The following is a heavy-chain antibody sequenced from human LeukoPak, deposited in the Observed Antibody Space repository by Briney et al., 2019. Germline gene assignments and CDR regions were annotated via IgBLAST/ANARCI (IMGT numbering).Heavy chain of an antibody. V-gene: IGHV3-21*01. D-gene: IGHD6-19*01. J-gene: IGHJ4*02. CDR3: AREAVAVAGLDY. CDR2: ISSSSSYI. CDR1: EFTFSTYW. Sequence: GGSLRLSCEASEFTFSTYWMHWVRQAPGKGLEWVSSISSSSSYIYYADSVKGRFTISRDNAKNSLYLQMNSLRAEDTAVYYCAREAVAVAGLDYWGQGTLVTVSS.